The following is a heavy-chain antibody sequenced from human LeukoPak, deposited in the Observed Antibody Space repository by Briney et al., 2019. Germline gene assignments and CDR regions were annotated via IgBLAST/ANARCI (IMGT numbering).Heavy chain of an antibody. J-gene: IGHJ5*02. CDR2: IIPNSGGT. D-gene: IGHD2-15*01. Sequence: ASVKVSCKASGYTFTGYYMYWVRQAPGQGLGWMGRIIPNSGGTDYAQNFQGRVTMTRDTSISTAYMELSRLRSDDTAVYYCARGYCSGGTCYLVENWFDPWGQGTLVTVSS. CDR3: ARGYCSGGTCYLVENWFDP. V-gene: IGHV1-2*06. CDR1: GYTFTGYY.